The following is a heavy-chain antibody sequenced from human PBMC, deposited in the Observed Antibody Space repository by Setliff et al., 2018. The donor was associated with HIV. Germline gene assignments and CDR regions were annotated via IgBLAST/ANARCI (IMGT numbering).Heavy chain of an antibody. CDR3: TAGHYGPNP. V-gene: IGHV3-48*03. J-gene: IGHJ5*01. CDR1: GFTFNNYA. CDR2: ITSDSSVK. D-gene: IGHD3-10*01. Sequence: PGGSLRLSCAASGFTFNNYAMHWVRQAPGKGLEWISYITSDSSVKYYADSVKGRFTISRDNAGRSLYLQMNSLKVEDTAVYYCTAGHYGPNPWGQGTLVTVSS.